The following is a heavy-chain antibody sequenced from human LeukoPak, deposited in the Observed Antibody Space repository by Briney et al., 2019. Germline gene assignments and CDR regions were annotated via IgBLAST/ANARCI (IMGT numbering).Heavy chain of an antibody. CDR3: ARSVVVPAAMYYYYYYGMDV. CDR1: GGSISSSNW. CDR2: IYHSEST. Sequence: PSGTLSLTCAVSGGSISSSNWWSWVRQPPGKGLEWIGEIYHSESTNYNPSLKSRVTISVDKSKNQFPLKLSSVTAADTAVYYCARSVVVPAAMYYYYYYGMDVWGQGTTVTVSS. V-gene: IGHV4-4*02. D-gene: IGHD2-2*01. J-gene: IGHJ6*02.